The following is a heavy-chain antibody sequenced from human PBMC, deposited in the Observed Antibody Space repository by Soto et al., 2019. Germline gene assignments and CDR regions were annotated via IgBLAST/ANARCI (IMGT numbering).Heavy chain of an antibody. CDR3: AKERGRRGFDY. CDR2: TSSDGTEK. Sequence: PGGSLRLSCAASGFTFSGFGMDWVRQAPGKGLEWVATTSSDGTEKYYADSVKGRFTISRDKSKNTLYMQMNSLRAEDTAVYYCAKERGRRGFDYWGQGTVVTVSS. J-gene: IGHJ4*02. V-gene: IGHV3-30*18. CDR1: GFTFSGFG.